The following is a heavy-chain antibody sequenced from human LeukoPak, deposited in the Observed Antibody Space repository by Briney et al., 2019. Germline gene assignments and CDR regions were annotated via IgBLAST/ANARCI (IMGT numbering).Heavy chain of an antibody. V-gene: IGHV3-21*01. CDR1: GFTFSSYS. CDR3: ARDFGFGYDYGDYVTIGSY. Sequence: PGGSLRLSCAASGFTFSSYSMNWDRQAPGKGLEWVSSISSSSSYIYYADSVKGRFTISRDNAKNSLYLQMNSLRAEDTAVYYCARDFGFGYDYGDYVTIGSYWGQGTLVTVSS. J-gene: IGHJ4*02. CDR2: ISSSSSYI. D-gene: IGHD4-17*01.